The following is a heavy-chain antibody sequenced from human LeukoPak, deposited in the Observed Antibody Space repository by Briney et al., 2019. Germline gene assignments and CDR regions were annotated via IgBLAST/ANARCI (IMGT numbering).Heavy chain of an antibody. CDR1: GYSITSGHY. V-gene: IGHV4-38-2*02. CDR2: IYHSEIT. CDR3: ARRSSYEDFDY. Sequence: SETLSLTCTVSGYSITSGHYWGWIRQPPGKGLEWIGMIYHSEITNYNPSLKSRVTLSVDTSKNQFSLKLSSVTAADTAVYYCARRSSYEDFDYWGQGTLVTVSS. J-gene: IGHJ4*02. D-gene: IGHD5-18*01.